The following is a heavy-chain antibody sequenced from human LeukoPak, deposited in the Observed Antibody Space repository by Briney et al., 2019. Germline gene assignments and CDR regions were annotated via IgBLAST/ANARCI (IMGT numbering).Heavy chain of an antibody. D-gene: IGHD6-13*01. CDR2: IYYSGST. CDR1: GGSISSYY. Sequence: SETLCLTCTVSGGSISSYYWIWIRQPPGKGLEWIGYIYYSGSTNYNPSLKSRVTISVDTSKNQFSLKLSSVTAADTAVYYCARIAAAGGFDCWGQGTLVTVSS. J-gene: IGHJ4*02. V-gene: IGHV4-59*01. CDR3: ARIAAAGGFDC.